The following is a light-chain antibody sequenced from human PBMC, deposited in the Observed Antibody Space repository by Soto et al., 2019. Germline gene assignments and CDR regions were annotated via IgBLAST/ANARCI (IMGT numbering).Light chain of an antibody. CDR2: EVS. V-gene: IGLV2-14*01. CDR3: SSRTTSNPYV. J-gene: IGLJ1*01. CDR1: SNHIGAYNS. Sequence: QYALTQPASVSGSPGQSITISCTGTSNHIGAYNSVSWYQQHPGKAPKLMIYEVSNRPSGVSNRFSASKSGNTVSLTISGLQAEDEADYYCSSRTTSNPYVFGTGTKLTVL.